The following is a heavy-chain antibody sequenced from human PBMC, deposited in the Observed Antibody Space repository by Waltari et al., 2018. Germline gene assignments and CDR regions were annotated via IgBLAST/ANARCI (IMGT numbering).Heavy chain of an antibody. Sequence: QVQLVQSGAEVKKPGASVKVSCKASGYTFTSYYMHWVRQAPGQGLEWMGITNPSGGSTSYAQKFQGRVTMTRDTSTSTVYMELSSLRSEDTAVYYCARDRGRGADYYYYMDVWGKGTTVTISS. V-gene: IGHV1-46*01. CDR3: ARDRGRGADYYYYMDV. D-gene: IGHD3-10*01. CDR2: TNPSGGST. J-gene: IGHJ6*03. CDR1: GYTFTSYY.